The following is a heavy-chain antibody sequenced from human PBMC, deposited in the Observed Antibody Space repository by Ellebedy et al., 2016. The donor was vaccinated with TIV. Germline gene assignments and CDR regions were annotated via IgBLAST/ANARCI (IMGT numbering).Heavy chain of an antibody. J-gene: IGHJ4*02. Sequence: GESLKISXAASGFTFSSYAMSWVRQAPGKGLEWVSAISGGGSSTYYADSVKGRFTISRDNSKNTLYLQMNSLRAEDTAVYYCAKYPNGGYDGNPNYFDYWGQGTLVTVSS. CDR2: ISGGGSST. D-gene: IGHD4-23*01. V-gene: IGHV3-23*01. CDR1: GFTFSSYA. CDR3: AKYPNGGYDGNPNYFDY.